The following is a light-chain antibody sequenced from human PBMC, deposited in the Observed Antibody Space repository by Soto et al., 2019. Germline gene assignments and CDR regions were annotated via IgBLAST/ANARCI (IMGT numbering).Light chain of an antibody. J-gene: IGKJ4*01. CDR3: QQYNNWPLT. CDR1: QSISGN. V-gene: IGKV3-15*01. CDR2: GAS. Sequence: EIVMTQSPATLSVSPGERATLSCRASQSISGNLAWYQQKPGQAPRLLIYGASTRATGIPARFSGSGSGTEFTLTISSLQSEDFAVYYCQQYNNWPLTFGGGTKVEIK.